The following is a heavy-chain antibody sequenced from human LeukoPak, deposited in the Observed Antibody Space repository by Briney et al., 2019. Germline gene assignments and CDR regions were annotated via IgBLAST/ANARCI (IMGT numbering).Heavy chain of an antibody. CDR1: GGSISSYY. D-gene: IGHD3-22*01. V-gene: IGHV4-59*12. CDR2: IYYSGST. CDR3: ARGYYYDSSGYYSPFDY. Sequence: SSETLSLTCTVSGGSISSYYWSWIRQPPGKGLEWIGYIYYSGSTNYNPSLKSRVTISVDKSKNQFSLKLSSVTAADTAVYYCARGYYYDSSGYYSPFDYWGQGTLVTVSS. J-gene: IGHJ4*02.